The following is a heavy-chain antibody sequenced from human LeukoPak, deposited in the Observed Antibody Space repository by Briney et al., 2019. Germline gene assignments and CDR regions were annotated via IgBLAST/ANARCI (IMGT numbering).Heavy chain of an antibody. CDR1: EGTFDSYG. CDR3: VRDVFLGAVAGRRGDY. Sequence: VASVKVSCKASEGTFDSYGISWVRQAPGQGLEWIGALIPLLGTTNYAQRLQGRVTITADKSTSTAYMELTSLRFEDTAVYYCVRDVFLGAVAGRRGDYWGQGTLVTVSS. D-gene: IGHD6-19*01. CDR2: LIPLLGTT. J-gene: IGHJ4*02. V-gene: IGHV1-69*10.